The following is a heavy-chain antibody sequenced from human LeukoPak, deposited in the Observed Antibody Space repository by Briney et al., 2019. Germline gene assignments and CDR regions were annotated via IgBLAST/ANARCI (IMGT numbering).Heavy chain of an antibody. J-gene: IGHJ5*02. V-gene: IGHV4-4*07. D-gene: IGHD6-13*01. CDR3: AREYSSSWYGGPTDWFDP. CDR1: GGSISSYY. CDR2: IYSSGTT. Sequence: PSETLSLTCTVSGGSISSYYWSWIRQPAGKGLEWIGRIYSSGTTTYNPSLKSRVTMSVDTAKNQVSLRLSSVTAADTAVYYCAREYSSSWYGGPTDWFDPWGQGTLVTVSS.